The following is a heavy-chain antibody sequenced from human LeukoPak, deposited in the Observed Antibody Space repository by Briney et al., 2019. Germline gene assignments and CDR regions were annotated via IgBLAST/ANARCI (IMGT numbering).Heavy chain of an antibody. J-gene: IGHJ5*02. CDR3: ARHGRYFDQIWFDP. V-gene: IGHV5-51*01. Sequence: GESLKISCQGSGYSFTSYCIGWVRQMPGKGLEWMGMIYPGDSHTRYSPSFQGQVTISADQSISTAYPQWSSLKASDTAMYYCARHGRYFDQIWFDPWGQGTLVTVSS. D-gene: IGHD3-9*01. CDR2: IYPGDSHT. CDR1: GYSFTSYC.